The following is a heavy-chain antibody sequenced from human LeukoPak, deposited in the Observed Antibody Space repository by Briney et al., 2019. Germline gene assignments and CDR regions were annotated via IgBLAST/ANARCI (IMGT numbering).Heavy chain of an antibody. CDR3: ARGFGRSISYGSGSMGFDY. V-gene: IGHV4-30-4*01. D-gene: IGHD3-10*01. J-gene: IGHJ4*02. Sequence: SETLSLTCTVSGGSISSGDYYWSWIRQPPGKGLEWIGYIYYSGSTYYNPSLKSRVTISVDTSKNQFSLKLSSVTAADTAVYYCARGFGRSISYGSGSMGFDYWGQGTLVTVSS. CDR1: GGSISSGDYY. CDR2: IYYSGST.